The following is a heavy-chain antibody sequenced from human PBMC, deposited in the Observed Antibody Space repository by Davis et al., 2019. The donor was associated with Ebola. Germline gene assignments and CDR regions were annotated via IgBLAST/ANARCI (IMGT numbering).Heavy chain of an antibody. CDR3: ASLERAISWFDP. CDR2: ISGSGGST. Sequence: GESLKISCAASGFTFSSYSMNWVRQAPGKGLEWVSAISGSGGSTYYADSVKGRFTISRDNSKNTLYLQMNSLRAEDTAVYYCASLERAISWFDPWGQGTLVTVSS. J-gene: IGHJ5*02. CDR1: GFTFSSYS. V-gene: IGHV3-23*01. D-gene: IGHD5-24*01.